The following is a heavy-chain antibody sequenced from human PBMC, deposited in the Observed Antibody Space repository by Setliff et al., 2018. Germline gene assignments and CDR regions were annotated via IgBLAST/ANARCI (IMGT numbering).Heavy chain of an antibody. D-gene: IGHD3-10*01. CDR2: IYYSGST. J-gene: IGHJ5*02. V-gene: IGHV4-31*03. CDR1: GGSIISGGYY. CDR3: ARELYYYGSGSWTFDL. Sequence: SETLSLTCTVSGGSIISGGYYWRWIRQHPGKGLEWIGYIYYSGSTYYNPSLRSRVTISVDTYKNLFSLKLSSVTAADTAVYYCARELYYYGSGSWTFDLWGQGTLVTVSS.